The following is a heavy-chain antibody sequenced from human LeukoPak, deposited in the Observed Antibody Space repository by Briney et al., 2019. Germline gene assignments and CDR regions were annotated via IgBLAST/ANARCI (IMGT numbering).Heavy chain of an antibody. J-gene: IGHJ5*02. V-gene: IGHV4-31*03. CDR3: ARFTTMVRGVVPNAYNWFDP. Sequence: SETLSLTCTVSGGSISSGGYYWSWIRQHPGKGLEWIGYIYYSGSTYYNPSLKSRVTISVDTSKNQFSLKLSPVTAADTAVYYCARFTTMVRGVVPNAYNWFDPWGQGTLVTVSS. CDR2: IYYSGST. D-gene: IGHD3-10*01. CDR1: GGSISSGGYY.